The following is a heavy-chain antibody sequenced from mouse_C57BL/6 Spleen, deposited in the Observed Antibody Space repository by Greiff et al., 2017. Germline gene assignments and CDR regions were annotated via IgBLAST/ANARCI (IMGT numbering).Heavy chain of an antibody. Sequence: EVQRVESGEGLVKPGGSLKLSCAASGFTFSSYAMSWVRQTPEKRLEWVAYISTGGDYIYYADTVKGRFTISRDNARNTRYLQMSSLKSEDTAMYYCTRGELTGGGFAYWGQWALVTVSA. CDR1: GFTFSSYA. CDR2: ISTGGDYI. D-gene: IGHD4-1*01. V-gene: IGHV5-9-1*02. J-gene: IGHJ3*01. CDR3: TRGELTGGGFAY.